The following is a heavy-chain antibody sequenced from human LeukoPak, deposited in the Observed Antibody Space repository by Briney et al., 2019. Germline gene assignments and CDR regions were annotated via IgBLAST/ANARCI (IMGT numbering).Heavy chain of an antibody. CDR2: INHSGST. J-gene: IGHJ4*02. V-gene: IGHV4-34*01. CDR3: ARHGRYYDSSGYFDY. D-gene: IGHD3-22*01. Sequence: PSETLSLTCAVYGGSFSGYYWSWIRQPPGKGLEWIGEINHSGSTNYNPSLKSRVTISVDTSKNQFSLKLSSVTAADTAVYYCARHGRYYDSSGYFDYWGQGTLVTVSS. CDR1: GGSFSGYY.